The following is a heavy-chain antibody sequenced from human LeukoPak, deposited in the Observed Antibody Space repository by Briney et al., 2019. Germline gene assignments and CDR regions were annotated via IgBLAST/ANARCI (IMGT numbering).Heavy chain of an antibody. CDR1: GYTFTSYY. J-gene: IGHJ6*03. Sequence: ASVKVSCKASGYTFTSYYMHWVRQAPGQGLEWMGIINPSGGSTSYAQKFQGRVTMTRDMSTSTAYMELSSLRSEDTAVYYCARSRAAYYYYYYMDVWGKGTTVTISS. D-gene: IGHD2-15*01. CDR2: INPSGGST. CDR3: ARSRAAYYYYYYMDV. V-gene: IGHV1-46*01.